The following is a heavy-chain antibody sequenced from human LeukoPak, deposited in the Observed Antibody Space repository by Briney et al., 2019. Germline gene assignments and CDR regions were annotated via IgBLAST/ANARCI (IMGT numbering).Heavy chain of an antibody. CDR2: ISYDGSNK. CDR1: GFTFSNYG. D-gene: IGHD1-26*01. V-gene: IGHV3-30*03. Sequence: PGGSLRLSCAASGFTFSNYGMHWVRQAPGKGLEWGAVISYDGSNKYYADSVKGRFTISGDNSKNTLNVQMNSLRAEDTAVYYCATLPGGGSPHSADYWGQGTLVTVSS. CDR3: ATLPGGGSPHSADY. J-gene: IGHJ4*02.